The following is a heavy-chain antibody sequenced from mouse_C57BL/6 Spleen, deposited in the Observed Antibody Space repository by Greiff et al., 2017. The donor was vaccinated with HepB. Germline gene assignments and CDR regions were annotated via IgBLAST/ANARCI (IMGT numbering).Heavy chain of an antibody. J-gene: IGHJ2*01. CDR3: TFITTECYFDY. CDR2: IDPENGDT. Sequence: VQLKESGAELVRPGASVKLSCTASGFNIKDDYMHWVKQRPEQGLEWIGWIDPENGDTEYASKFQGKATITADTSSNTAYLQLSSLTSEDTAVYYCTFITTECYFDYWGQGTTLTVSS. D-gene: IGHD1-1*01. CDR1: GFNIKDDY. V-gene: IGHV14-4*01.